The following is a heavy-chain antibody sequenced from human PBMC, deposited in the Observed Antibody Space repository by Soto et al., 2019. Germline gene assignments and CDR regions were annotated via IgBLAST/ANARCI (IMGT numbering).Heavy chain of an antibody. CDR2: ISSSSSTI. CDR1: GFTFSSYS. CDR3: ARESYLFDY. Sequence: EVQLVESGGGLVQPGGSLRLSCAASGFTFSSYSMNWVRQAPGKGLEWVSYISSSSSTIYYADSVKGRFTISRDNAKNSLYLQMNSLRAEDTAVYYCARESYLFDYWGQGTLVTVSS. J-gene: IGHJ4*02. D-gene: IGHD2-21*01. V-gene: IGHV3-48*01.